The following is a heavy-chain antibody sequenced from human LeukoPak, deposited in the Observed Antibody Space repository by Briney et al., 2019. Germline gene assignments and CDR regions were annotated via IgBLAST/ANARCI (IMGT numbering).Heavy chain of an antibody. Sequence: GESLKISCKASGYTFTNYWIAWVRQMPGKGLEWMGIFHPDDSETTYSPSIEGHFTISADKSISTAYLQWRSLKASDTAIYYCARGPNRLAYFDSWGQGTLVTVSS. CDR1: GYTFTNYW. J-gene: IGHJ4*02. CDR2: FHPDDSET. V-gene: IGHV5-51*01. CDR3: ARGPNRLAYFDS.